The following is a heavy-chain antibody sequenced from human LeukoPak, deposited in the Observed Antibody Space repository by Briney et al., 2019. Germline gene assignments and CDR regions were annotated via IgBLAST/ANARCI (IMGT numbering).Heavy chain of an antibody. CDR1: GVTLSDYE. CDR2: MNRRGDRI. V-gene: IGHV3-48*03. D-gene: IGHD5-24*01. CDR3: ATRIPDTGYNN. Sequence: PGGSVRLSCTVLGVTLSDYELNWVRQAPGKGPEWVSYMNRRGDRIDHADSVKGRFTMSRDIATKSVFLQMTGLRVDDTAVYYCATRIPDTGYNNWGQGTLVTVSS. J-gene: IGHJ4*02.